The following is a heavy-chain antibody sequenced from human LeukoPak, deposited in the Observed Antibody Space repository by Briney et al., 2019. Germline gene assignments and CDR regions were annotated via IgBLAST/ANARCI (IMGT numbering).Heavy chain of an antibody. V-gene: IGHV3-9*01. D-gene: IGHD6-13*01. J-gene: IGHJ4*02. CDR2: NSWNSGSI. Sequence: SLRLSCAASGFSFDDYAMNWVRQAPGKGLEWVSGNSWNSGSIGYADSVKGRFTISRDNAKNSLYLQMNSLRAEDTVLYYCAKLWGYSSSWYIFDYWGQRTLVTVSS. CDR1: GFSFDDYA. CDR3: AKLWGYSSSWYIFDY.